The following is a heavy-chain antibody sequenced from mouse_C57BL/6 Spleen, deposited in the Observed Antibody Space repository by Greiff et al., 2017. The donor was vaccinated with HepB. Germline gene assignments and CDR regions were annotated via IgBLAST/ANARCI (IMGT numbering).Heavy chain of an antibody. D-gene: IGHD2-3*01. J-gene: IGHJ3*01. Sequence: VQLQQPGAELVKPGASVKLSCKASGYTFTSYWMQWVKQRPGQGLEWIGEIDPSDSYTNYNQKFKGKATLTVDTSSSTAYMQLSSLTSEDSAVYYCARRGIYDGYYVRFAYWGQGTLVTVSA. V-gene: IGHV1-50*01. CDR2: IDPSDSYT. CDR3: ARRGIYDGYYVRFAY. CDR1: GYTFTSYW.